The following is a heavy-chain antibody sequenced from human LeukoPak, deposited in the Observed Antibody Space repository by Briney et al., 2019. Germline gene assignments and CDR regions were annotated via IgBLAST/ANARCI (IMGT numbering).Heavy chain of an antibody. Sequence: PGGSLRLSCAASGFTFSHYYMSWIRQAPGKGLEWVSYITSSNNDTYYADSVKGRFTISRDNAKNSLYLQMNSLRDEDTAVYYCARGFDVVPAAIGGDAFDIWGEGTMVTVSS. CDR3: ARGFDVVPAAIGGDAFDI. CDR1: GFTFSHYY. J-gene: IGHJ3*02. D-gene: IGHD2-2*01. V-gene: IGHV3-11*06. CDR2: ITSSNNDT.